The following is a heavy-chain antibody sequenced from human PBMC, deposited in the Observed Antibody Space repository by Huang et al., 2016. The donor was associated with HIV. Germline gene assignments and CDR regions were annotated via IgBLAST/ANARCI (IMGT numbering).Heavy chain of an antibody. Sequence: QVQLVQSGAEVKKPGASVKVSCRTSGYTFTDYFVPWVRQAPGQGLQWMGSSNPLSGVTNYAQKVQGRVTMNRDTSIRTVYMELNRLRSDDTALYYCARTPYSGSHPDYWGQGTLVTVSS. V-gene: IGHV1-2*02. CDR1: GYTFTDYF. J-gene: IGHJ4*02. D-gene: IGHD2-15*01. CDR2: SNPLSGVT. CDR3: ARTPYSGSHPDY.